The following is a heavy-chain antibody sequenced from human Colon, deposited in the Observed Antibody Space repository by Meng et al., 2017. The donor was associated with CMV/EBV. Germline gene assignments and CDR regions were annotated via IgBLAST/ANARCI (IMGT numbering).Heavy chain of an antibody. Sequence: LVKVSCKASGGTFSSYAISWVRQAPGQGLEWMGGIIPILGIANYAQKFQGRVTITADKSTSTAYMELSSLRSEDTAVYYCARESITMFRGVLDPWGPGTLVTVSS. J-gene: IGHJ5*02. V-gene: IGHV1-69*10. CDR2: IIPILGIA. CDR1: GGTFSSYA. CDR3: ARESITMFRGVLDP. D-gene: IGHD3-10*01.